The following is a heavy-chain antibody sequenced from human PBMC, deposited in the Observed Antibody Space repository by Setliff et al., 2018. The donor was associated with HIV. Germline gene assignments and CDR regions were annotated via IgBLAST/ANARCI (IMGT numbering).Heavy chain of an antibody. Sequence: SETLSLTCAVSGGSISSNNWWNWVRQPPGKGLEWIGEIYHSGTTNYNPSLKSRVTMSLDKSKNQVSLNLSSVTAADTAVYHCARGAGATPFFDYWGQGILVTVSS. CDR3: ARGAGATPFFDY. D-gene: IGHD1-26*01. CDR1: GGSISSNNW. V-gene: IGHV4-4*02. J-gene: IGHJ4*02. CDR2: IYHSGTT.